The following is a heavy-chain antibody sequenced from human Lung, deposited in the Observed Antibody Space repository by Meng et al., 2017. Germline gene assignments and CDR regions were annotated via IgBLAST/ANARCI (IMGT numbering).Heavy chain of an antibody. CDR2: INPNSGGT. J-gene: IGHJ4*02. V-gene: IGHV1-2*06. D-gene: IGHD2-21*01. Sequence: QAQLVQAGAEVKKPGASVKGSCKASGYTFIDYYIHWVRQSPGKGLEWMGRINPNSGGTNFAQKFQGRVIMTRYTSISTAYMELSSLGFDDTAVYYCAKALGWGSSPDYWGQGILVTVSS. CDR1: GYTFIDYY. CDR3: AKALGWGSSPDY.